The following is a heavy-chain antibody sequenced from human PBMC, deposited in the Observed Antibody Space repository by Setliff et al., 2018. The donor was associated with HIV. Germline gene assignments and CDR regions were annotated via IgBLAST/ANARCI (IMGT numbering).Heavy chain of an antibody. CDR2: MNPNSGNT. J-gene: IGHJ4*01. CDR1: GYTFTSYD. V-gene: IGHV1-8*02. CDR3: ARGLSSQTYWGTRPLGLDY. Sequence: ASVKVSCKASGYTFTSYDINWVRQATGQGLEWMGWMNPNSGNTGYAQKFQGRVTMTGNTSISTAYMELSSLRSEDTAVYYCARGLSSQTYWGTRPLGLDYWGQGSLVTVSS. D-gene: IGHD2-2*01.